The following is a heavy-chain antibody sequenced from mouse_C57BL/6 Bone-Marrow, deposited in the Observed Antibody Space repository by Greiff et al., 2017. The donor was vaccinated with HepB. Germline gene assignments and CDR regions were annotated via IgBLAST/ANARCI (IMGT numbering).Heavy chain of an antibody. CDR2: IYPGDGDT. D-gene: IGHD2-5*01. Sequence: VQLQQSGPELVKPGASVKISCKASGYAFSSSWMNWVKQRPGKGLEWIGRIYPGDGDTNYNGKFKGKATLTADKSSSTAYMQLSSLTSEDSAVYFCARSNYSNYEAYWGQGTLVTVSA. V-gene: IGHV1-82*01. CDR1: GYAFSSSW. CDR3: ARSNYSNYEAY. J-gene: IGHJ3*01.